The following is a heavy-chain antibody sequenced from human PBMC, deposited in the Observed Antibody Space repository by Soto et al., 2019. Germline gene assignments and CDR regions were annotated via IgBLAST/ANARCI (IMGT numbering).Heavy chain of an antibody. V-gene: IGHV3-23*01. CDR1: GFTFSSYA. J-gene: IGHJ4*02. D-gene: IGHD6-13*01. CDR3: AKDMGYYSSSGGGD. Sequence: EVQLLESGGGLVQPGGSLRLSCAASGFTFSSYAMSWVRQAPGKGLEWVSAISGSGGSTYYADSVKGRFTISRDNSKNTLFLQMNSLRAEDTAVYYCAKDMGYYSSSGGGDWGQGTLVTVSS. CDR2: ISGSGGST.